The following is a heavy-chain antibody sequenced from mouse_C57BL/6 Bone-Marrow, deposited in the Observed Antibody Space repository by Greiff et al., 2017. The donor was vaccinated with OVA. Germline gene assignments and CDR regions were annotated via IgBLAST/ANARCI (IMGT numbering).Heavy chain of an antibody. Sequence: LVESGAELVRPGASVKLSCTASGFNIKDDYMHWVKQRPEQGLEWIGWIDPENGDTEYASKFQGKATITADTSSNTAYLQLSSLTSEDTAVYYCTIYYYGSRGYWGQGTTLTVSS. CDR1: GFNIKDDY. CDR3: TIYYYGSRGY. D-gene: IGHD1-1*01. J-gene: IGHJ2*01. CDR2: IDPENGDT. V-gene: IGHV14-4*01.